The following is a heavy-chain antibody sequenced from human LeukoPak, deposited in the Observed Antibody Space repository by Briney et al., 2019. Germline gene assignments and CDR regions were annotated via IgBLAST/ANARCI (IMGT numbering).Heavy chain of an antibody. CDR1: GGSPSISNW. CDR2: IKHSGSA. V-gene: IGHV4-4*02. D-gene: IGHD6-19*01. CDR3: ARQWLVSGYDYNYGMDV. Sequence: SETLSLTCAVSGGSPSISNWWSGVRQLPGKGLEWIGEIKHSGSANYNPSLKSRVTISVDKSKNQFSLKLSSVTAADTAVYFCARQWLVSGYDYNYGMDVWGKGTTVTVSS. J-gene: IGHJ6*04.